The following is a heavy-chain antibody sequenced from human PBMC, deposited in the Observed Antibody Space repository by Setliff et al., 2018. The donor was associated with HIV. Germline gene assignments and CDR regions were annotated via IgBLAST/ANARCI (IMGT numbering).Heavy chain of an antibody. CDR2: IYYSGST. CDR1: GGSINNDIYF. CDR3: ARVPAIGVVPGAPNDGFDI. Sequence: SETLSLTCTVSGGSINNDIYFWTWIRQRPGKGLEWIGYIYYSGSTFYNPSLKSRLTISVDTSKNQFSLKLTSLTAADTAVYYCARVPAIGVVPGAPNDGFDIWGQGTMVTVSS. J-gene: IGHJ3*02. D-gene: IGHD2-2*01. V-gene: IGHV4-31*03.